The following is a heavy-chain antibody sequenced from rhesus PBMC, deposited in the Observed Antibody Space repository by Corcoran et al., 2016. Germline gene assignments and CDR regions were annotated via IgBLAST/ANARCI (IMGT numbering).Heavy chain of an antibody. D-gene: IGHD6-31*01. J-gene: IGHJ4*01. CDR3: ARKDSSGWYYFDY. CDR2: IYGSNGST. V-gene: IGHV4-147*01. CDR1: GGSISSNY. Sequence: QVQLQESGPGLVKPSETLSLTCAVSGGSISSNYWSWIRQPPGKGLELIGYIYGSNGSTYYNPSLTSRVTISTDTSKNQFSLKLSSVTAADTAVYYCARKDSSGWYYFDYWGQGVLVTVSS.